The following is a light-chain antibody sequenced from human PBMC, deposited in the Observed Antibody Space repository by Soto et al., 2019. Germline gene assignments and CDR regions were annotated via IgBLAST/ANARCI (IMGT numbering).Light chain of an antibody. CDR3: QQYHKWPLLT. J-gene: IGKJ5*01. CDR2: DAS. CDR1: QDISNY. Sequence: DIQMTQSPSSLSASVGDRVTITCQASQDISNYLNWYQQKPGKAPKLLIYDASNLETGVPSRFSGSGSGTEFTLTISSLQSEDFAVYYCQQYHKWPLLTFGQGTRLEIK. V-gene: IGKV1-33*01.